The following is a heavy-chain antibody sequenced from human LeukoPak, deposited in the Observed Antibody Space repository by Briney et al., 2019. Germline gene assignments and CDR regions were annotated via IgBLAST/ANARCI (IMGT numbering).Heavy chain of an antibody. V-gene: IGHV4-39*07. CDR3: ARDPYYYYMDV. J-gene: IGHJ6*03. CDR1: GGSISSSSYY. Sequence: SETLSLTRTVSGGSISSSSYYWGWIRQPPGKGLEWIGSIYYSGSTYYNPSLKGRVTISVDTSKNQFSLKLSSVTAADTAVYYCARDPYYYYMDVWGKGTTVTVSS. CDR2: IYYSGST.